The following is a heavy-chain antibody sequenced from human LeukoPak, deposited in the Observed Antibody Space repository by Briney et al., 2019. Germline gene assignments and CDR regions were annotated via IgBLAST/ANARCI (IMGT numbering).Heavy chain of an antibody. CDR1: GFTFSSYG. CDR2: ISYDGSNK. J-gene: IGHJ1*01. CDR3: ARSPFDSTPNKYFHH. Sequence: QSGGSLRLSCAASGFTFSSYGMHWVRQAPGKGLEWVAVISYDGSNKYYADSVKGRFTISKDNSKNSLYLQMNSLRAEDTAVYYCARSPFDSTPNKYFHHWGQGTLVTVSS. D-gene: IGHD3-22*01. V-gene: IGHV3-30*03.